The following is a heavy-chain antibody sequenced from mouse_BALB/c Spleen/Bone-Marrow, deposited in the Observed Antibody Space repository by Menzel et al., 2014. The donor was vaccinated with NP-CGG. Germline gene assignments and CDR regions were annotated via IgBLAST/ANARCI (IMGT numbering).Heavy chain of an antibody. J-gene: IGHJ4*01. D-gene: IGHD1-1*01. CDR1: EFSLSRYS. V-gene: IGHV2-6-4*01. CDR3: ARMYYAYAMDY. Sequence: VQLVESGPGLVAPSQSLSITCTVSEFSLSRYSVHWVRQPPGKGLGWLGMIWGGGSTDYNSALKSRLNISKVNSKSQVFLKMNSLQTDDTAMYYCARMYYAYAMDYWGQGTSVTVSS. CDR2: IWGGGST.